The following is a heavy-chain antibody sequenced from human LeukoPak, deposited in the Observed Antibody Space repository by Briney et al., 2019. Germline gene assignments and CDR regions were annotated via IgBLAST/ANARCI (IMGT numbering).Heavy chain of an antibody. V-gene: IGHV3-48*01. CDR1: GFTFSNYS. D-gene: IGHD3-3*01. J-gene: IGHJ4*02. CDR2: ISSSSSTI. Sequence: GGSLRLSCAASGFTFSNYSMNWVRQAPGKGLEWVSYISSSSSTIYYADSVKGRFTISRDNAKNSLYLQMNSLRAEDTAVYYCARDAHYDFWSGYLGLDYWGQGTLVTVSS. CDR3: ARDAHYDFWSGYLGLDY.